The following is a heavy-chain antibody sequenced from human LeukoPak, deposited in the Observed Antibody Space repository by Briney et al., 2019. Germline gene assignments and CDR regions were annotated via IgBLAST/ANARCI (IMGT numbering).Heavy chain of an antibody. CDR3: ARDQGYYYDSSGYFDY. J-gene: IGHJ4*02. Sequence: GGSLRLSCAASGFTFSSYAMNWVRQAPGKGLEWVSSISSSSSYIYYADSVKGRFTISRDNAKNSLYLQMNSLRAEDTAVYYCARDQGYYYDSSGYFDYWGQGTLVTVSS. V-gene: IGHV3-21*01. D-gene: IGHD3-22*01. CDR1: GFTFSSYA. CDR2: ISSSSSYI.